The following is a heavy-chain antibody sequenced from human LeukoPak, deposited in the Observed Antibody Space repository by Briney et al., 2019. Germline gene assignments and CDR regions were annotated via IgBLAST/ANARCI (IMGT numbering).Heavy chain of an antibody. Sequence: GGSLRLSCVAPGFTFNSYWMNWVRQAPGKGLEWVANIKQDGSEKYYVDSVKGRFTISRDNAKNSLYLQMNSLRAEDTAVYYCAKPITISGATDAFDIWGQGTMVTVSS. CDR2: IKQDGSEK. CDR1: GFTFNSYW. J-gene: IGHJ3*02. D-gene: IGHD3-3*01. V-gene: IGHV3-7*01. CDR3: AKPITISGATDAFDI.